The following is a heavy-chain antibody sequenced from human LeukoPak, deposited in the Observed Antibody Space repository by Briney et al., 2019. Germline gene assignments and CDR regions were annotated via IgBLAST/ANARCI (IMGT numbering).Heavy chain of an antibody. CDR1: GGSISSYY. D-gene: IGHD2-2*01. CDR2: IYTSGST. J-gene: IGHJ5*02. CDR3: AREVVPAAILNWFDP. V-gene: IGHV4-4*07. Sequence: SETLPLTCTVSGGSISSYYWSWIRQPAGKGLEWIGRIYTSGSTNYNPSLKSRVTMSVDTSKNQFSLKLSSVTAADTAVYYCAREVVPAAILNWFDPWGQGTLVTVSS.